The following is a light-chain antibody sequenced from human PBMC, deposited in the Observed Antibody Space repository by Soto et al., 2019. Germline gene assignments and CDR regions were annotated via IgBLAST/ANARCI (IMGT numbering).Light chain of an antibody. V-gene: IGKV1-39*01. CDR3: LQSFTTPWT. CDR1: ESIRNE. CDR2: DTF. J-gene: IGKJ1*01. Sequence: DIQMTQSPSSLSASLGDRVTITCRPSESIRNELDWFQQRPGKAPRLLIYDTFTLQSGVPSRFSGSVSGTEFSLTISSLQAEDSAIYYCLQSFTTPWTFGQGTKVEI.